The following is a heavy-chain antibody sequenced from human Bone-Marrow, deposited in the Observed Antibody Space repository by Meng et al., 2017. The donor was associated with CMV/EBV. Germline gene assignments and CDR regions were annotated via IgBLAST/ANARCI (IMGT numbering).Heavy chain of an antibody. J-gene: IGHJ6*01. CDR2: INHSGST. CDR3: ARVFGYCSSTSCLSPFYYYYGMGV. CDR1: GGSFSGYY. Sequence: SETLSLTCAVYGGSFSGYYWGWIRQPPGKGLEWIGEINHSGSTNYNPSLKSRVTISVDTSKNQFSLKLSSVTAADTAVYYCARVFGYCSSTSCLSPFYYYYGMGVWGPGHTV. D-gene: IGHD2-2*03. V-gene: IGHV4-34*01.